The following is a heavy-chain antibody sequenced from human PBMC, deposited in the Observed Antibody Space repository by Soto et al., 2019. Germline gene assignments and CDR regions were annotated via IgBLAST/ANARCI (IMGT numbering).Heavy chain of an antibody. V-gene: IGHV1-8*01. CDR1: GYTFTSYD. CDR3: ASSRATPGFAP. J-gene: IGHJ5*02. CDR2: MNPNSGNT. Sequence: QVQLVQSGAEVKKPGASVKVSCKASGYTFTSYDINWVRQATGQGLEWMGWMNPNSGNTGHAQKFQGRVTMTRSTSISTAYTALSSLRSEDTAVYYCASSRATPGFAPWGQGPLVTVSS.